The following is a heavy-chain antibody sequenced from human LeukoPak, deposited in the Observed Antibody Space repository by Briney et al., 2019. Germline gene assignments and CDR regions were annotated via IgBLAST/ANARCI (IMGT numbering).Heavy chain of an antibody. J-gene: IGHJ4*02. D-gene: IGHD3-22*01. V-gene: IGHV3-21*01. CDR1: GFTFRSYT. Sequence: PGGSLRLSCAASGFTFRSYTMNWVRQAPGKGLEWVSSNSSSSSYIYYADSMKGRFTISRDNAKNSLYLQMNSLRAEDTAVYYCARDRVVVPYYFDYWGQGTLVTVSS. CDR3: ARDRVVVPYYFDY. CDR2: NSSSSSYI.